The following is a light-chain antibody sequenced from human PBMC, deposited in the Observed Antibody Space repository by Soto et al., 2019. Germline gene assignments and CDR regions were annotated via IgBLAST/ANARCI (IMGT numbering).Light chain of an antibody. J-gene: IGKJ4*01. Sequence: EMVLTQSPGTLSWSPGERATLSCRASQSVSSSYLAWYQQKPGQAPRLLVYGASSRATGVPDRFSGSGSGTDFTLTISRLEPEDFAVYYCQQYGTSPLTFGGGTKVDI. CDR2: GAS. V-gene: IGKV3-20*01. CDR3: QQYGTSPLT. CDR1: QSVSSSY.